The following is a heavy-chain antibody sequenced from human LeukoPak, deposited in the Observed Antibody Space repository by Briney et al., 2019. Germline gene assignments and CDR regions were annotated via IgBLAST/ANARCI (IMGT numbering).Heavy chain of an antibody. Sequence: GASVKVSCKASGGTFSSYAISWVRQAPGQGLEWMGGIIPIFGTANYAQKFQGRVTITTDESTSTAYVELSSLRSEDTAVYHCARSPGLRNWFDPWGQGTLVTVSS. J-gene: IGHJ5*02. V-gene: IGHV1-69*05. CDR1: GGTFSSYA. CDR2: IIPIFGTA. CDR3: ARSPGLRNWFDP.